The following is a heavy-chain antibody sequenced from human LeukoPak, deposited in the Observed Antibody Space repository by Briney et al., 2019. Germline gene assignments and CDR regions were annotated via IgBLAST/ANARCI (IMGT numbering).Heavy chain of an antibody. CDR1: GGSVSSNSAA. D-gene: IGHD6-6*01. CDR2: TYYRSKWYN. J-gene: IGHJ6*03. CDR3: ARARIFTSPYYYYYMDV. V-gene: IGHV6-1*01. Sequence: SQTLSLTCAISGGSVSSNSAAWNWIRQSPSRGLEWLGRTYYRSKWYNDYAVSVKSRITINPDTSKNQFSLQLNSVTPEDTAVYYCARARIFTSPYYYYYMDVWGKGTTVTVSS.